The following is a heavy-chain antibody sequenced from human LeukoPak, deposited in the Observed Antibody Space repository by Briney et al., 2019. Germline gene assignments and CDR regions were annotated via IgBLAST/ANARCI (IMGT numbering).Heavy chain of an antibody. CDR1: GFTFSGYS. J-gene: IGHJ4*02. V-gene: IGHV3-21*01. CDR2: ISSSSSYI. CDR3: ARDLAYCGGDCYSVTGY. D-gene: IGHD2-21*02. Sequence: GGSLRLSCAASGFTFSGYSMNWVRQAPGKGLEWVSSISSSSSYIYYADSVKGRFTISRDNAKNSLYLQMNSLRAEDTAVYYCARDLAYCGGDCYSVTGYWGQGTLVTVSS.